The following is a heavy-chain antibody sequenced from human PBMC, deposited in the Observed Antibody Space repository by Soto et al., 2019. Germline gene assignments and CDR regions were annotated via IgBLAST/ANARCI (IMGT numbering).Heavy chain of an antibody. CDR1: GFTFSNYT. CDR3: AGRSGSSDY. CDR2: ISYDEIDK. V-gene: IGHV3-30*04. J-gene: IGHJ4*02. D-gene: IGHD3-10*01. Sequence: VGSLRLSGAASGFTFSNYTMHWVRQAPGKGLEWVALISYDEIDKYFADAVKGRFTISRDNSKNTLYLQMDSLRAEDTAVYYCAGRSGSSDYWGRGTLVTVSS.